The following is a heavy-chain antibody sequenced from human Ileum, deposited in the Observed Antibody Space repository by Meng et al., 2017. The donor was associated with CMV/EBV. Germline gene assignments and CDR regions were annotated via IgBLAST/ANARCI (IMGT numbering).Heavy chain of an antibody. V-gene: IGHV3-23*01. Sequence: GESLKISCAASGITFSNYAMTWVRQAPGKGLEWVSAIRGGSDRIYYADSVKGRFTISRDNSKNTLYLQMNSLRAEDTAVYYCATHPYAGSTSDYWGQGTLVTVSS. J-gene: IGHJ4*02. CDR2: IRGGSDRI. D-gene: IGHD2-2*01. CDR3: ATHPYAGSTSDY. CDR1: GITFSNYA.